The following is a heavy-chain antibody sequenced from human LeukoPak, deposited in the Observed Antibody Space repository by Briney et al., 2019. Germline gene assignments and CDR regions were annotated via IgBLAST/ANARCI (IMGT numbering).Heavy chain of an antibody. D-gene: IGHD1-14*01. V-gene: IGHV4-59*12. J-gene: IGHJ4*02. CDR3: ARLENQALDY. Sequence: SETLSLTCTVSGGSISSYYWSWIRQPPGKGLEWIGYIYYSGSTNYNPSLKSRVTISVDTSKNQFSLKLSSVTAADTAVYYCARLENQALDYWGQGTLVTVSS. CDR1: GGSISSYY. CDR2: IYYSGST.